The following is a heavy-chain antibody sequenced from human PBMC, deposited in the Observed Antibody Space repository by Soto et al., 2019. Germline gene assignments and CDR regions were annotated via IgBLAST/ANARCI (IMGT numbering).Heavy chain of an antibody. CDR2: IYYSGST. CDR3: ARRSQYQLLFGWFDP. V-gene: IGHV4-59*08. Sequence: QVQLQESGPGLVKPSETLSLTCTVSGGSISSYYWSWIRQPPGKGLEWIGYIYYSGSTNYNPSLKSRVTISVDTSKTQFSLKLSSVTAADTAVYYCARRSQYQLLFGWFDPWGQGTLVTVSS. D-gene: IGHD2-2*01. J-gene: IGHJ5*02. CDR1: GGSISSYY.